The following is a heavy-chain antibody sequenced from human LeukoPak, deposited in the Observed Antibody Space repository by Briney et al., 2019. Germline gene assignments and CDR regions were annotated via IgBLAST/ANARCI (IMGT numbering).Heavy chain of an antibody. V-gene: IGHV3-23*01. Sequence: GGSLRLSCAASGFTFSSYAMSWVRQAPGKGLEWVSAISGSGGSTYYADSVKGRFTISRDNSKNTLYLQMNSLRAEDTAVYYCAIAFENYYYYGMDVWGQGTTVTVSS. J-gene: IGHJ6*02. CDR2: ISGSGGST. CDR3: AIAFENYYYYGMDV. CDR1: GFTFSSYA.